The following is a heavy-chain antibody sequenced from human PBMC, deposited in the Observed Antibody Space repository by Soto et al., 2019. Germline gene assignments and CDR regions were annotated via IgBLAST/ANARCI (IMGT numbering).Heavy chain of an antibody. CDR2: IYYRGNT. V-gene: IGHV4-39*01. Sequence: QLQESGPGLVKPSETLSLTCSVSGDSINSDKYYWGWIRQPPGKGLEWIGSIYYRGNTYYNPSLQARFTLSLDESTSQFSLRLNYVTAADSAVYFCARLEGLATISCYFDFWGQGAQVTVSS. D-gene: IGHD3-9*01. CDR3: ARLEGLATISCYFDF. CDR1: GDSINSDKYY. J-gene: IGHJ4*02.